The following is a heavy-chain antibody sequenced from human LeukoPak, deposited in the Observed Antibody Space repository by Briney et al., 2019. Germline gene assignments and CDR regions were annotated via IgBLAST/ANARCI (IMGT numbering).Heavy chain of an antibody. Sequence: ASVKVSCKASGYTFTSYGISWVRQAPGQGLEWMGWISSYNGNTNYAQKLQGRVAMTTDTSTSTAYMELRSLRSDDTAVYYCARDRVYDYVWGSYRPLDYWGQGTLVTVSS. CDR1: GYTFTSYG. CDR2: ISSYNGNT. CDR3: ARDRVYDYVWGSYRPLDY. V-gene: IGHV1-18*01. J-gene: IGHJ4*02. D-gene: IGHD3-16*02.